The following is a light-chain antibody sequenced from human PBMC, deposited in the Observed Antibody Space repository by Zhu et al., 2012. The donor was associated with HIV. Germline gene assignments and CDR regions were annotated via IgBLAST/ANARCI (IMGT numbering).Light chain of an antibody. J-gene: IGKJ3*01. CDR1: PAVNNY. CDR2: AAS. Sequence: DIQMTQSPSSLSASIGDRVTITCRASPAVNNYLAWYQQKPGQAPKLLIYAASTLQSGVPSRFSGSGSGTDFTLTISSLQPEDVAIYYCQKYKNASPTFGPGTRVDIK. V-gene: IGKV1-27*01. CDR3: QKYKNASPT.